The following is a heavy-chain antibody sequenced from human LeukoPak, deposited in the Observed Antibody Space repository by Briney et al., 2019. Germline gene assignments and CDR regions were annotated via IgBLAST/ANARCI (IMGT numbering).Heavy chain of an antibody. D-gene: IGHD1-26*01. Sequence: PGRSLRLSCAASGFTFSSYGMHWVRQAPGKGLEWVAVIWYDGSNKYYADSVKGRFTISRDNSKNTLYLQMNSLRAEDTAIYYCAKRAYSGIYFAAFDIWGQGTMVTVSS. CDR3: AKRAYSGIYFAAFDI. CDR2: IWYDGSNK. CDR1: GFTFSSYG. V-gene: IGHV3-33*06. J-gene: IGHJ3*02.